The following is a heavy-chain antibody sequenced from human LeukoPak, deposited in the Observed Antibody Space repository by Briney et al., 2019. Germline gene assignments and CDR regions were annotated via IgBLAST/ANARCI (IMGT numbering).Heavy chain of an antibody. D-gene: IGHD3-3*01. CDR1: YASSTSGHF. CDR2: IYHTGST. J-gene: IGHJ4*02. Sequence: SETLSLTCNVSYASSTSGHFYVWIRQPPGKGLEWIGSIYHTGSTYYSPSLKSRVTISRDTSKNQFSLRLTSVTAADTAVYYCATSRPYDFWSGYTLDYWGQGTLVTVSS. V-gene: IGHV4-38-2*02. CDR3: ATSRPYDFWSGYTLDY.